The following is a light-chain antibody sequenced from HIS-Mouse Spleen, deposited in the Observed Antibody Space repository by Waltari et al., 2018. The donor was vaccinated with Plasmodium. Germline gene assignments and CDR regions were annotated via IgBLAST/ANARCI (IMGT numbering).Light chain of an antibody. V-gene: IGKV1-9*01. CDR2: AAS. CDR1: QGISSY. Sequence: DIQLTQSPSFLSASVGDRVTITCRDSQGISSYLAWYQQKPGKAPKLLSYAASTLQSGVPSRFSGSGSGTEFTLTISSLQHEDFATYYCQQLNSYPYTFGQGTKLEIK. J-gene: IGKJ2*01. CDR3: QQLNSYPYT.